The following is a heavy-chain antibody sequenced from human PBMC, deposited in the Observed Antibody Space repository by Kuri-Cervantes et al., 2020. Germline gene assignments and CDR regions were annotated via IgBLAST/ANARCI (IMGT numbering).Heavy chain of an antibody. D-gene: IGHD2-2*03. CDR2: IYTSGST. J-gene: IGHJ5*02. CDR3: ARGIFNGYCSSTSCYPSPNNWFDP. Sequence: ESLKISCTVSGGSISSYYWSWIRQPAGKGLEWIGRIYTSGSTNYNPSLKSRVTISVDTSKNQFSLKLSSVTAADTAVYYCARGIFNGYCSSTSCYPSPNNWFDPWGQGTLVTISS. V-gene: IGHV4-4*07. CDR1: GGSISSYY.